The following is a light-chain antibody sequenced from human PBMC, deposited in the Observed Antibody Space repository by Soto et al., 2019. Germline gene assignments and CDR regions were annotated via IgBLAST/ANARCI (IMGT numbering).Light chain of an antibody. CDR2: GNS. J-gene: IGLJ2*01. Sequence: QLVLTQPPSVSGAPGQRVTISCTGSSSNIGAGYDVHWYQPLPGTAPKLLIYGNSNRPSGVPDRFSGSKSGTSASLAITGLQAEDEADYYCQSYDSSLSGRVVFGGGTKLTVL. CDR3: QSYDSSLSGRVV. CDR1: SSNIGAGYD. V-gene: IGLV1-40*01.